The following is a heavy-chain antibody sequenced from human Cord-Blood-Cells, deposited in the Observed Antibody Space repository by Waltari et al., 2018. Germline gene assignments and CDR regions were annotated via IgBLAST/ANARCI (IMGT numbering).Heavy chain of an antibody. J-gene: IGHJ4*02. CDR1: GASISSSSYY. D-gene: IGHD1-26*01. V-gene: IGHV4-39*01. Sequence: QLQLQESGPGLATPSDTLCLTCPVSGASISSSSYYWGWLRQPPGKGLAWIGSIYYSGSTYYNPSLKSRVTISVDTSKNQFSLKLSSVTAADTAVYYCARHTRNWGQGTLVTVSS. CDR3: ARHTRN. CDR2: IYYSGST.